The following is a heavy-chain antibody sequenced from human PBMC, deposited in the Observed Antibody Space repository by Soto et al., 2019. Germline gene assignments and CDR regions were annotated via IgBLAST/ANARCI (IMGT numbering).Heavy chain of an antibody. CDR2: ISAYNGNT. CDR1: GYSFTNYG. Sequence: QDQLVQSGVEVKKPGASVKVSCKASGYSFTNYGITWVRQAPGQGFEWMGWISAYNGNTNYAQKFQGRVTMTTDASTSTAYLELRSLRSDEPAVYYCARDRGVAPPVAGNTHYYYYMDVWGKGTTVTVSS. D-gene: IGHD6-19*01. J-gene: IGHJ6*03. CDR3: ARDRGVAPPVAGNTHYYYYMDV. V-gene: IGHV1-18*01.